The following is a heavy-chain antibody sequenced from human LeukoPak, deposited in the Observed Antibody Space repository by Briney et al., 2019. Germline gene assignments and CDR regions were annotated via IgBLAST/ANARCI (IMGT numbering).Heavy chain of an antibody. J-gene: IGHJ6*03. CDR1: GGSFSGYY. V-gene: IGHV4-34*01. Sequence: PSETLSLTCAVYGGSFSGYYWSWIRQPPGKGLEWIGEINHSGSTNYNPSLKSRVTISVDTSKNQFSLKLSSVAAADTAVYYCARGHLGWQLVLNYYYYYYMDVWGKGTTVTVSS. CDR3: ARGHLGWQLVLNYYYYYYMDV. CDR2: INHSGST. D-gene: IGHD6-6*01.